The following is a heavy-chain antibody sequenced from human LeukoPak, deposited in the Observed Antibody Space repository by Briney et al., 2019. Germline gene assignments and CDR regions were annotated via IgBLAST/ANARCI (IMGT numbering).Heavy chain of an antibody. CDR3: ASSIAAAGDY. V-gene: IGHV1-69*05. CDR1: GGTFSSYA. Sequence: ASVKVSCKASGGTFSSYAISWVRQAPGQGLEWMGGIIPIFGTANYAQKFQGRVTITTDESTSTAYMELSSLRSEDTAVYYCASSIAAAGDYWGQGTLVTVSS. CDR2: IIPIFGTA. D-gene: IGHD6-13*01. J-gene: IGHJ4*02.